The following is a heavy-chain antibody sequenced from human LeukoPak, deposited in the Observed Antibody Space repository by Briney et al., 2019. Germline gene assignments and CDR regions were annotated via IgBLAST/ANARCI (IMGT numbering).Heavy chain of an antibody. CDR3: ARDVAAAGSHNWFDP. V-gene: IGHV1-2*02. CDR1: VYTSTGKY. D-gene: IGHD6-25*01. CDR2: IYPNSGPT. Sequence: SVKVSCRASVYTSTGKYFHWVRQAPGHRRESMGWIYPNSGPTHYVQRFQGRVTMTRDTSISTAYMELSSLTSDDTAVYFCARDVAAAGSHNWFDPWGQGTLVTVSS. J-gene: IGHJ5*02.